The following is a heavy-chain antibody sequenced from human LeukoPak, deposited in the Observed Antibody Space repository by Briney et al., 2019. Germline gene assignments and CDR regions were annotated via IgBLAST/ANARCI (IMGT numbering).Heavy chain of an antibody. Sequence: GASVKVSCKASGGTFSSYAISWVRQAPGQGLEWMGGIIPIFGTANYAQKFQGRVTITADESTSTAYMELSSLRSEDTAVYYCARSIQVLEWFPRDMDVWGKGTTVTVSS. CDR2: IIPIFGTA. J-gene: IGHJ6*03. D-gene: IGHD3-3*01. CDR3: ARSIQVLEWFPRDMDV. V-gene: IGHV1-69*13. CDR1: GGTFSSYA.